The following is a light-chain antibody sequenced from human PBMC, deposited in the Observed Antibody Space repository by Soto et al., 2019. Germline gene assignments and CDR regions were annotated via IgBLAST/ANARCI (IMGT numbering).Light chain of an antibody. V-gene: IGKV3-15*01. J-gene: IGKJ1*01. CDR3: QQYNNWPPVT. CDR1: QSVSSN. Sequence: EIVMTQSPATLSVSPGERATLSCRASQSVSSNLAWYQQKPGQAPRLLIYGASTRATGIPARFSGSGSGTEFTLTISRLQSEDFAVYYCQQYNNWPPVTFGQGTKVEIK. CDR2: GAS.